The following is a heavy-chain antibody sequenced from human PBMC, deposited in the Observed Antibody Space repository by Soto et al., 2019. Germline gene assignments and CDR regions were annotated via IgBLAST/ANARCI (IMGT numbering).Heavy chain of an antibody. Sequence: GGSLRLSCAASGFTFSADGMHWVLQAPGKGLEWVAVISYDGSNKYYADSVKGRFTISRDNSKNTLYLQMNSLRAEDTAVYFCAKVTFSGDYYYSYGLDVWGQGTTVTVSS. J-gene: IGHJ6*02. CDR1: GFTFSADG. D-gene: IGHD1-26*01. V-gene: IGHV3-30*18. CDR2: ISYDGSNK. CDR3: AKVTFSGDYYYSYGLDV.